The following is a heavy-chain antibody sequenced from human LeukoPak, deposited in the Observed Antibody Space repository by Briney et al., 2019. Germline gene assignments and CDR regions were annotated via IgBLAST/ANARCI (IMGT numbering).Heavy chain of an antibody. D-gene: IGHD3-22*01. CDR1: GGSISSSSYY. V-gene: IGHV4-39*01. CDR3: ARGVTMIVVVIHDWYFDL. J-gene: IGHJ2*01. CDR2: IYYTRST. Sequence: SETLSLTCTVSGGSISSSSYYWGWIRQPPGKGLEWIGSIYYTRSTYYNPSLKSRVTISEDTSKNQSSLKLTSVTAADTAVYYCARGVTMIVVVIHDWYFDLWGRGTLVTVSS.